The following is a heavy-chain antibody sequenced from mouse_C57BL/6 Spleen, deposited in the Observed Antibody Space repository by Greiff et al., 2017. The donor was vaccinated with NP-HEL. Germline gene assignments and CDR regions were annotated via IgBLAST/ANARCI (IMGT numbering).Heavy chain of an antibody. CDR3: ARHEKGDDGYRISYYYAMDY. J-gene: IGHJ4*01. CDR2: FYPGSGSI. V-gene: IGHV1-62-2*01. CDR1: GYTFTEYT. D-gene: IGHD2-3*01. Sequence: QVQLQQSGAELVKPGASVKLSCKASGYTFTEYTIHWVKQRSGQGLEWIGWFYPGSGSIKYNEKFKDKATLTADKSSSTVYMELSRLTSEDSAVYFSARHEKGDDGYRISYYYAMDYWGQGTSVTVSS.